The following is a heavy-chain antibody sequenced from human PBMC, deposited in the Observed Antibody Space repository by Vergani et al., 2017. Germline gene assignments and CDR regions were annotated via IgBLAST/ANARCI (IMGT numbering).Heavy chain of an antibody. V-gene: IGHV4-39*01. Sequence: QLHLQESGPGLVKPSETLSLICTVSGGSLTSSSHYLGWIGQPPGKGLESIGNIYHSGGAYYNPSLKGRVTISVDTSKNQFSLEVTSVTAADTALYFCARTESFILRYFHWALWGQGTLVTVSS. D-gene: IGHD3-9*01. CDR1: GGSLTSSSHY. J-gene: IGHJ4*02. CDR2: IYHSGGA. CDR3: ARTESFILRYFHWAL.